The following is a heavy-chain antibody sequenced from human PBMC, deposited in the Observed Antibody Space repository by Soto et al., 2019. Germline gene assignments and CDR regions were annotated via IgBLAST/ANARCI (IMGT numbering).Heavy chain of an antibody. CDR1: GGSISSGGYS. J-gene: IGHJ4*02. D-gene: IGHD1-26*01. CDR3: ARVSGSYHYFDY. V-gene: IGHV4-30-2*01. Sequence: PSETLSLTCAVSGGSISSGGYSWSWIRQPPGKGLEWIGYIYHSGSTYYNPSLKSRVTISVDRSKNQFSLKLSSVTAADTAVYYCARVSGSYHYFDYWGQGTLVTVS. CDR2: IYHSGST.